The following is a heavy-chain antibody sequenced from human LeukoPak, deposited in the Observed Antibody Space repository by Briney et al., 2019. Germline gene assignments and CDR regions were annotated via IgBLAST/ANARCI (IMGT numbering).Heavy chain of an antibody. J-gene: IGHJ4*02. CDR3: ARRNDYDFWSGNQYYFDY. CDR1: GGSISSRSHY. D-gene: IGHD3-3*01. V-gene: IGHV4-39*01. Sequence: SETLSLTCSVSGGSISSRSHYWGWIRQSPGKGLEWIGTIYYSGTTFYNPSLQSRVSISVDTSRNQFSLRLNSVTAADTAVYYCARRNDYDFWSGNQYYFDYWGRGTLVTVSS. CDR2: IYYSGTT.